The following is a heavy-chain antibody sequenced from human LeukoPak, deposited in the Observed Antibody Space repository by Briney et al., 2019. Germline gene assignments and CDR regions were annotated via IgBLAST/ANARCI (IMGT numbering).Heavy chain of an antibody. D-gene: IGHD4-17*01. CDR3: ARVGESFKGDY. Sequence: SETLSLTCTVSGDSISSGDYYWSWIRQPAGKGLEWIGRISSSGSTNYNPSLKSQVTISVDTSKNQFPLKLSSVTAADTAVYYCARVGESFKGDYWGQGTLVTVSS. CDR2: ISSSGST. V-gene: IGHV4-61*02. CDR1: GDSISSGDYY. J-gene: IGHJ4*02.